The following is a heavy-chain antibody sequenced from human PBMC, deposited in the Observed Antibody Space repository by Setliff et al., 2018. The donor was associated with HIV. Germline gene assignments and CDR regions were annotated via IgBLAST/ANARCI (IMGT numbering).Heavy chain of an antibody. J-gene: IGHJ4*02. CDR3: TADLPTTVTVGDY. CDR2: IKNKTHGATT. Sequence: GGSLRLSCVVSGFTFSNAWMSWVRQAPGKGLEWVGLIKNKTHGATTNYAAPVKGRFSISRDDSKNTLFLQMNSLKTEDTAVYYCTADLPTTVTVGDYWGQGTLVTVSS. D-gene: IGHD4-17*01. CDR1: GFTFSNAW. V-gene: IGHV3-15*01.